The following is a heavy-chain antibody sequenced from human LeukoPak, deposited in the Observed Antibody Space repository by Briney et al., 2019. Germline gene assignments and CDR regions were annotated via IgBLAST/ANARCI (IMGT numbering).Heavy chain of an antibody. CDR2: INPSGTTT. CDR3: AREAAVAGYNWFDP. J-gene: IGHJ5*02. D-gene: IGHD6-19*01. CDR1: GYPFTSYY. Sequence: ASVKVSCKASGYPFTSYYMHWVRQAPGQGLEWMGLINPSGTTTNYAQKFQDRVTMTRDTSTSTVYMDLSGLRSEDTAVYYCAREAAVAGYNWFDPWGQGTLVTVSS. V-gene: IGHV1-46*01.